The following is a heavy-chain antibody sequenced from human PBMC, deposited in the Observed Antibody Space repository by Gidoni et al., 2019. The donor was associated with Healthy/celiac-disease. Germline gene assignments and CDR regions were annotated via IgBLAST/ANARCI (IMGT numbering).Heavy chain of an antibody. CDR2: IYPGDSDT. Sequence: EVHLVQSGAAVNKPVESLTISCKVSGYSFTSYWICWVRQRPGNGLEWMGIIYPGDSDTRYSPSFQGKVTISADKSISTAYLQWSSLKASDTAMYYCARCMVRGVSPPPYYYYGMDVWGQGTTVTVSS. CDR1: GYSFTSYW. V-gene: IGHV5-51*01. D-gene: IGHD3-10*01. J-gene: IGHJ6*02. CDR3: ARCMVRGVSPPPYYYYGMDV.